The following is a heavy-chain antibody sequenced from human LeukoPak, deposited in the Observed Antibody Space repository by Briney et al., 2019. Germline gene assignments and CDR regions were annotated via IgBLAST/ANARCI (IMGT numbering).Heavy chain of an antibody. CDR3: AREDYSSGNPTIDT. V-gene: IGHV3-21*01. D-gene: IGHD3-10*01. CDR2: IGSSGSYT. Sequence: GGALRLSCAASGFTFSSCAMNWVRPAPGKGLEWVSCIGSSGSYTYYADSVKGRFTISRDNAKNSLYLQMDSLRAEDGAVYYCAREDYSSGNPTIDTWGQGTLVTVSS. J-gene: IGHJ5*02. CDR1: GFTFSSCA.